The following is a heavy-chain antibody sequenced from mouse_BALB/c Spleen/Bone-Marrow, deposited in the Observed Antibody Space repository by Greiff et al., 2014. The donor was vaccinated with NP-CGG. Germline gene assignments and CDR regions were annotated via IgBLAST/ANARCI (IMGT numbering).Heavy chain of an antibody. CDR3: TISGTCEGEAMDY. V-gene: IGHV14-3*02. CDR2: IDPANGYT. D-gene: IGHD1-1*02. J-gene: IGHJ4*01. CDR1: GFNIKDTF. Sequence: VQLKESGAELVKPGASVKLSCTASGFNIKDTFIHWVKQRPEQGLEWIGRIDPANGYTKYAPTFQGKATIRTDTSSNTAYLQHSSLTSEDTAVYYCTISGTCEGEAMDYWGQGPSVTVSS.